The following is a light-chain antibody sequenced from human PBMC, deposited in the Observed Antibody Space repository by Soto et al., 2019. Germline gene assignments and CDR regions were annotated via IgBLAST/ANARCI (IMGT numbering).Light chain of an antibody. J-gene: IGKJ5*01. V-gene: IGKV3-20*01. Sequence: FTHSRDSLPVAHAYSATLSFRASQSVSSRLAWYQQKPGQAPRLLISGASSRATGIPDRFSGSGSGTDFTLTISRLEPEDLALYYCQQYGTSAITFGQGTRLEIK. CDR1: QSVSSR. CDR2: GAS. CDR3: QQYGTSAIT.